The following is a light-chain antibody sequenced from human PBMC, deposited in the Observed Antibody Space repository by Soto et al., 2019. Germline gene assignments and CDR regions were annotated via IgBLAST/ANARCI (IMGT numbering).Light chain of an antibody. J-gene: IGLJ2*01. Sequence: QSALTQPASVSGSPGQLITIPCTGTSSDVGGYNYVSWYQQHPGKAPKLMIYEVSNRPSGVSNRFSGSKSGNTASLTISGLQAEDEADYYCSSYTSSRTHVVFGGGTKLTVL. V-gene: IGLV2-14*01. CDR1: SSDVGGYNY. CDR3: SSYTSSRTHVV. CDR2: EVS.